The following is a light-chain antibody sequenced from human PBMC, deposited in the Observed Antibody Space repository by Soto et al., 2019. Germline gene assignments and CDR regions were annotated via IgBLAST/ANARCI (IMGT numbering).Light chain of an antibody. J-gene: IGKJ5*01. CDR2: XXY. Sequence: EIVLTQSPATLSLSPGERATLSCRASQSVSSFLAWXQQKPGQAPRLLMYXXYNRANGKTARFSGSGSGTDFTLTISSLEPEDFATYYWQQHGQWPIPVGQVTRLESK. V-gene: IGKV3-11*01. CDR3: QQHGQWPIP. CDR1: QSVSSF.